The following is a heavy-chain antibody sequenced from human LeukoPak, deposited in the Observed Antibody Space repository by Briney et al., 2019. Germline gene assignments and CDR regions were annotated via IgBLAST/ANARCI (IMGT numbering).Heavy chain of an antibody. D-gene: IGHD6-19*01. CDR1: GYTFISYG. Sequence: GASVKVSCRASGYTFISYGIGWVRQAPGQGLEWMGWVSPYSQNTNYVEKIQGRVTMTTDTSANTAYMELRSLRSEDTAVYYCARDTGYSSGWYEYWGQGTLVTVSS. J-gene: IGHJ4*02. V-gene: IGHV1-18*01. CDR2: VSPYSQNT. CDR3: ARDTGYSSGWYEY.